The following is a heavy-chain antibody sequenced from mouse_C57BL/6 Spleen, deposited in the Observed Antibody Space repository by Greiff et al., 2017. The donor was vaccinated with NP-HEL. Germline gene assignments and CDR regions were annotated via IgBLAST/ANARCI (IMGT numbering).Heavy chain of an antibody. D-gene: IGHD1-1*01. CDR3: ARVLTTGGAWFAD. CDR1: GYTFTNYS. Sequence: VQLQQSGAELARPGASVKMSCKASGYTFTNYSMHWVKQRPGQGLEWIGYINPSSGYTTYNQKLKDKATLTAEKSSSTAYMQLSSLTSEDSAVYYCARVLTTGGAWFADWGQGTLVTVSA. J-gene: IGHJ3*01. CDR2: INPSSGYT. V-gene: IGHV1-4*01.